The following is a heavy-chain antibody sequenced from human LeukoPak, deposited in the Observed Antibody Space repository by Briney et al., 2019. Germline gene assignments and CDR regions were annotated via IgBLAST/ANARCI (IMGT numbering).Heavy chain of an antibody. V-gene: IGHV4-59*12. D-gene: IGHD3-22*01. J-gene: IGHJ4*02. CDR2: IYYSGST. CDR1: GGSISSYY. CDR3: ARGPYYYDSSGYYLGWVFDY. Sequence: SSETLSLTCTVSGGSISSYYWSWIRQPPGKGLEWIGYIYYSGSTNYNPSLKSRVTISVDTSKNQFSLKLSSVTAADTAVYYCARGPYYYDSSGYYLGWVFDYWGQGTLVTVSS.